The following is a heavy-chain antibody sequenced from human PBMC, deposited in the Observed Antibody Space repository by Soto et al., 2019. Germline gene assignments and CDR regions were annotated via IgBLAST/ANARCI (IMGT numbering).Heavy chain of an antibody. CDR1: GGSISSGGYS. J-gene: IGHJ4*02. V-gene: IGHV4-30-2*01. CDR3: ARGRLYSTRPYYFYY. D-gene: IGHD4-4*01. Sequence: SETLSLTCAVSGGSISSGGYSWIWIRQPPGKGLEWIGYIYHSGSTYYNPSLKSRVTISVDRSKNQFSLKLSSVTAADTAVYYCARGRLYSTRPYYFYYWGQGTLFTASS. CDR2: IYHSGST.